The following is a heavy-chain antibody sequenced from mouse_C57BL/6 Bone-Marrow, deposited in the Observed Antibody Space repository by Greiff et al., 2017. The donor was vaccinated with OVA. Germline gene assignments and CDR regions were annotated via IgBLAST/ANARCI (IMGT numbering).Heavy chain of an antibody. CDR2: INYDGSST. V-gene: IGHV5-16*01. D-gene: IGHD1-1*01. J-gene: IGHJ4*01. Sequence: EVKVVESEGGLVQPGSSMKLSCTASGFTFSDYYMAWVRQVPEKGLEWVANINYDGSSTYYLDSLKSRFIISRDNAKNILCLQMSSLKSEDIATYYCARDSYYYGSSYAMDYWGQGTSVTVSS. CDR3: ARDSYYYGSSYAMDY. CDR1: GFTFSDYY.